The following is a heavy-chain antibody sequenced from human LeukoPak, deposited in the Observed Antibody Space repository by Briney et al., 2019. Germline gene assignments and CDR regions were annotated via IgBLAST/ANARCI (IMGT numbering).Heavy chain of an antibody. V-gene: IGHV3-23*01. J-gene: IGHJ4*02. Sequence: GGSLRLSCAASGFPFSNFAMSWVRQAPGRGLEWVTAISSSGSSTYYADSVKGRFTISRDNSKNMLYLQMNSLRAEDTAVYYCAKGQLIPLDYWGQGTLVTVSS. CDR1: GFPFSNFA. D-gene: IGHD5-24*01. CDR3: AKGQLIPLDY. CDR2: ISSSGSST.